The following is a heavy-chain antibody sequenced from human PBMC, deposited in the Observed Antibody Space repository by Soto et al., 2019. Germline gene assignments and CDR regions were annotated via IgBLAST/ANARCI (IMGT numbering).Heavy chain of an antibody. J-gene: IGHJ6*03. V-gene: IGHV4-39*01. D-gene: IGHD4-17*01. CDR1: GGSIGGSSDY. CDR3: ARPSLDYGEYSAYMDV. Sequence: SETLSLTCTVSGGSIGGSSDYWGWIRQPPGKGLEWIGSIYYSGSTYYNPSLKSRVTISVDTSKNQFSLKLSSVTAADTAVYYCARPSLDYGEYSAYMDVWGKGTTVTVSS. CDR2: IYYSGST.